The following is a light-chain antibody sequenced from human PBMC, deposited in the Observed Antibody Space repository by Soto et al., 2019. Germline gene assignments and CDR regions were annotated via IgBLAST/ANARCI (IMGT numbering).Light chain of an antibody. Sequence: EIVLTQSPGTLSLSPGERATLSCRTSQSISSSYLAWYQQKPGQAPRLIVYGTSTRATGIPDRFSGSGSGTDFTLTISRLEPEDFAVYHCQQYGSSPPRYTFGQGTKLEIK. J-gene: IGKJ2*01. CDR2: GTS. CDR1: QSISSSY. V-gene: IGKV3-20*01. CDR3: QQYGSSPPRYT.